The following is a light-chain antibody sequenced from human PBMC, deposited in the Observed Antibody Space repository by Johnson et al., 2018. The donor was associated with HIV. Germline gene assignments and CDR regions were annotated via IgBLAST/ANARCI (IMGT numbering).Light chain of an antibody. CDR1: SSNIGNNL. CDR3: GTWDSRLNVSL. CDR2: EST. Sequence: QAVLTQPPSVSAPPGQKVTISCSGSSSNIGNNLASWYQQLPGTAPKLLIYESTNRPSGIPDRFSGSKSGTSATLGISGLQTGDEADYYCGTWDSRLNVSLFGPGTKVTVL. V-gene: IGLV1-51*02. J-gene: IGLJ1*01.